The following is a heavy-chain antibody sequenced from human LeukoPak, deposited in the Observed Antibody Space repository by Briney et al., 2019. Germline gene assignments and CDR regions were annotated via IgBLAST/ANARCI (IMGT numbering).Heavy chain of an antibody. Sequence: PGGSLRLSFAASGFTFSSYAMSWVRQAPGKGLEWVSAISGSGGRIYYGASVKGRFTISRDNSKNTLNLQMNSLRAEDTAVYYCATRKYSGSYWGQGTLVTVPS. J-gene: IGHJ4*02. CDR1: GFTFSSYA. CDR2: ISGSGGRI. V-gene: IGHV3-23*01. D-gene: IGHD1-26*01. CDR3: ATRKYSGSY.